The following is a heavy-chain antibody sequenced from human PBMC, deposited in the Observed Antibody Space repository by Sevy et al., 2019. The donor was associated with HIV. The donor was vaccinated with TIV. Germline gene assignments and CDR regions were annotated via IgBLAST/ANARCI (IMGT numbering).Heavy chain of an antibody. CDR3: ARVYYYDYSGPGY. CDR2: INPGGGST. J-gene: IGHJ4*02. V-gene: IGHV1-46*02. Sequence: ASVKVSCKASGYNLNNYYMHWVRQAPGQGLEWMGLINPGGGSTSYAQKFQGRVTMTRDTSTSTLHTELSSLRSEDTAVYYCARVYYYDYSGPGYWGQGTLVTVSS. CDR1: GYNLNNYY. D-gene: IGHD3-22*01.